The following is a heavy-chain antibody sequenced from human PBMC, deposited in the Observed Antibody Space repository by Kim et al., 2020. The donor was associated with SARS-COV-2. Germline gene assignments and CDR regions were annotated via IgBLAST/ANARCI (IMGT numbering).Heavy chain of an antibody. V-gene: IGHV1-46*01. CDR1: GYTFTSYY. CDR3: ARDRGITMIVVGFDY. J-gene: IGHJ4*02. D-gene: IGHD3-22*01. Sequence: ASVKVSCKASGYTFTSYYMHWVRQAPGQGLEWMGIINPSGGSTSYAQKFQGRVTMTRDTSTSTVYMELSSLRSEDTAVYYCARDRGITMIVVGFDYWGQGTLVTVSS. CDR2: INPSGGST.